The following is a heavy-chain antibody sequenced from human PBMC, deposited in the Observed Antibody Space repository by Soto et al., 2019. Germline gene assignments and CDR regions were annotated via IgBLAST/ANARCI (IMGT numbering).Heavy chain of an antibody. CDR1: GYTFTTYG. CDR2: ISAHNGNT. J-gene: IGHJ4*02. Sequence: QVHLVQSGAEVRKPGASVKVSCKGSGYTFTTYGITWVRQAPGQGLEWMGWISAHNGNTNYAQKLQGRVTVTRDTSTSTAYMELRNLRSDDTAVYYCARGRYGEYCGQGALVIVSS. V-gene: IGHV1-18*01. D-gene: IGHD3-10*01. CDR3: ARGRYGEY.